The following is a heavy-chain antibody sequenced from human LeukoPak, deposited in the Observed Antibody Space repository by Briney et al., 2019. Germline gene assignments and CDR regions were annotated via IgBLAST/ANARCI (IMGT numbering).Heavy chain of an antibody. Sequence: PSETLSLTCTVSGGSISSYYWSWIQQPAGKGLEWIGRIYTSGSTNYNPSLKSRVTMSVDTSKNQFSLKLSSVTAADTAVYYCARDLYGGNSEDWFDPWGQGTLVTVSS. CDR3: ARDLYGGNSEDWFDP. CDR2: IYTSGST. V-gene: IGHV4-4*07. J-gene: IGHJ5*02. D-gene: IGHD4-23*01. CDR1: GGSISSYY.